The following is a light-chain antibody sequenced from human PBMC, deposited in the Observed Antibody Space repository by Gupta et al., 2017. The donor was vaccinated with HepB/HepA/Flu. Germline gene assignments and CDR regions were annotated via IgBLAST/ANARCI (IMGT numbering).Light chain of an antibody. Sequence: DIQMTQSPSTLSAYVGDRVNITCWASQSVSSWLAWYQQKPGKAPKLLIYEASRVENGVPSRFSGSGSGTEFSLTISSRQPEDFANYYCQQQSSSSWTFGQGTKVDIK. V-gene: IGKV1-5*03. CDR1: QSVSSW. CDR2: EAS. CDR3: QQQSSSSWT. J-gene: IGKJ1*01.